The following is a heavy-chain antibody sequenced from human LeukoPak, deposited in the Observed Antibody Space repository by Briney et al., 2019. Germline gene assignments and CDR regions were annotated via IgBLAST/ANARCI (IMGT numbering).Heavy chain of an antibody. Sequence: AGGSLRLSCAASGLTFSTYAMSWVRQAPGKGLEWVSLIGGSDGRTRYADSVKGRFTISRDNSKNTLYLQMNSLRAEDTAVYYCAKDSSSYDWGYMDVWGKGTTVTISS. J-gene: IGHJ6*03. D-gene: IGHD3-22*01. CDR3: AKDSSSYDWGYMDV. CDR1: GLTFSTYA. CDR2: IGGSDGRT. V-gene: IGHV3-23*01.